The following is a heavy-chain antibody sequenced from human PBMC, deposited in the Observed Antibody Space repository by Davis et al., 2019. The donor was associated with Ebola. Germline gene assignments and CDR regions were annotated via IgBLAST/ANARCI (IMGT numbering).Heavy chain of an antibody. CDR3: ARDTRHSSSQVRLVDYYYGMDV. V-gene: IGHV3-11*01. CDR2: ISSSGSTI. CDR1: GFTFSDYY. J-gene: IGHJ6*04. Sequence: GESLKISCAASGFTFSDYYMSWIRQAPGKGLEWVSYISSSGSTIYYADSVKGRFTISRDNAKNSLYLQMNSLRAEDTAVYYCARDTRHSSSQVRLVDYYYGMDVWGKGTTVTVSS. D-gene: IGHD6-13*01.